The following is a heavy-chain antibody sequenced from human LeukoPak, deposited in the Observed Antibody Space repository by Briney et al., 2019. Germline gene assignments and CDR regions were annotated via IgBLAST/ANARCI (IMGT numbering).Heavy chain of an antibody. CDR1: GFTFSSYA. D-gene: IGHD2-2*01. CDR2: ISYDGSNK. CDR3: AREPQDIVVVPAAPSDYGMDV. V-gene: IGHV3-30-3*01. J-gene: IGHJ6*02. Sequence: AGGSLRLSCAASGFTFSSYAMHWVRQAPGKGLEWVAVISYDGSNKYYADSVKGRFTISRDNSKNTLYLQMNSLRAEDTAVYYCAREPQDIVVVPAAPSDYGMDVWGQGTTVTVSS.